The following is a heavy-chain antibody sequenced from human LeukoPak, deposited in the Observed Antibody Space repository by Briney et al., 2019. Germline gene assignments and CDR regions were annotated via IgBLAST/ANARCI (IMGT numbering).Heavy chain of an antibody. D-gene: IGHD6-13*01. CDR3: ARDGPAGSWYLWALDY. CDR2: ISYDGSNK. Sequence: GGSLRLSCAASGFTFSSYAMHWVRQAPGKGLEWVAVISYDGSNKYYADSVKGRFTISRDNSKNTLYLQMNSLRAEDTAVYYCARDGPAGSWYLWALDYWGQGTLVTVSS. J-gene: IGHJ4*02. V-gene: IGHV3-30-3*01. CDR1: GFTFSSYA.